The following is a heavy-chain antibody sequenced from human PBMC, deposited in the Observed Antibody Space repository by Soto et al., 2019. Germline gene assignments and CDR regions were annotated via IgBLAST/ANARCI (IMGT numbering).Heavy chain of an antibody. CDR1: GGTFSSYP. CDR2: IIPFFGTS. Sequence: QVQLVQSGAEVKKPGSSVKVSCEASGGTFSSYPINWVRQAPGQGLEWMGGIIPFFGTSNYAQKFQGRVTITADDSTSTAYMELRSLRSEDTAVNYCARVGHITNYGMAVGGQGTTVTVSS. J-gene: IGHJ6*02. V-gene: IGHV1-69*01. D-gene: IGHD1-26*01. CDR3: ARVGHITNYGMAV.